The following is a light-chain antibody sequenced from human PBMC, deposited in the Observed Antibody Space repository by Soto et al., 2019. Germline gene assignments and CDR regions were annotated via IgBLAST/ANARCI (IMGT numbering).Light chain of an antibody. V-gene: IGLV2-14*01. CDR1: SSDIGAYNY. J-gene: IGLJ1*01. CDR3: SSYTSSSTVV. Sequence: ALAQPASVSGSPGQSITISCTGTSSDIGAYNYVSWSQQHPGKAPQLMIYEVSNRPSGVSNRFSGSKSGNTASLTISGLQAEDEADYYCSSYTSSSTVVFGTGTKVTVL. CDR2: EVS.